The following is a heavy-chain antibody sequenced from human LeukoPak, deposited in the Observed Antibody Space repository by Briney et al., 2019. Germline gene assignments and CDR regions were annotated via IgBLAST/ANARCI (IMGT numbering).Heavy chain of an antibody. D-gene: IGHD6-25*01. J-gene: IGHJ4*02. V-gene: IGHV5-51*01. CDR3: VRQADGGSYYDY. CDR1: GYRFNTYW. Sequence: GESLKISCKASGYRFNTYWIGWVRRTPEKGLEWIGIVYPANSDPRSSPSFRGQVTLSADMSITTAYLQWGSLKASDPAIYYCVRQADGGSYYDYWGQGTLVTVSS. CDR2: VYPANSDP.